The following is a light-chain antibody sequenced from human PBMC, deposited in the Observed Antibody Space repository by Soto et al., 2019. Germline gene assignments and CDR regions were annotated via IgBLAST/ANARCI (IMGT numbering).Light chain of an antibody. Sequence: QSVLTQRRSVSGSPGQPVTIPCTGTSSDVGEYNWVSWYQRHPGKAPKVIIYDVTKRPSGLPDRLSGSKSGNSASLTIPGLKAGDDASYYCCSNAATYTHVVFGGEPKLTVL. V-gene: IGLV2-11*01. CDR2: DVT. CDR3: CSNAATYTHVV. J-gene: IGLJ2*01. CDR1: SSDVGEYNW.